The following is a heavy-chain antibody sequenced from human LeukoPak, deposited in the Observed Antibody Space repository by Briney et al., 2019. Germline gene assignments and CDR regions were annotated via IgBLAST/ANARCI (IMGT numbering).Heavy chain of an antibody. CDR3: ARLCGDITLFDL. J-gene: IGHJ4*02. Sequence: GASLRLSCAASGFTFSSYWMSWVRQAPGKGLEWVASIKRDGSVKKYVDSVQGRFTVSRDNTKNSLYLQMNSLRADDTAVYYCARLCGDITLFDLWGQGTLVTVSS. V-gene: IGHV3-7*01. CDR1: GFTFSSYW. D-gene: IGHD1-20*01. CDR2: IKRDGSVK.